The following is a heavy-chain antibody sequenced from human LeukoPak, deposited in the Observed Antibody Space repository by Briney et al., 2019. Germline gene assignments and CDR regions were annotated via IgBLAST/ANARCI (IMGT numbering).Heavy chain of an antibody. Sequence: SETLSLTCTVSGGSISSYYWSWIRQPPGKGLEWIGYIYYSGSTNYNPSLKSRVTISVDTSKNQFSLKLSSVTAADTAVYYCARALRYCSGGSCYSYYFDYWGQGTLVTVSS. V-gene: IGHV4-59*01. CDR2: IYYSGST. J-gene: IGHJ4*02. CDR1: GGSISSYY. D-gene: IGHD2-15*01. CDR3: ARALRYCSGGSCYSYYFDY.